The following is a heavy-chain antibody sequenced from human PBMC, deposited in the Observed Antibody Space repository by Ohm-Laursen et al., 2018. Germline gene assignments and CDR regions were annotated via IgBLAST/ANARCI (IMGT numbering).Heavy chain of an antibody. CDR1: GFTFSSYA. J-gene: IGHJ4*02. CDR3: ARSHVHDFGDYLDF. CDR2: ITNSGDFI. D-gene: IGHD4-17*01. V-gene: IGHV3-48*01. Sequence: SLRLSCAASGFTFSSYAMTWVRQAPGKGPEWIAYITNSGDFIQYADSVRGRFTISRDNAKRSLYLQTDSLRAEDTAVYYCARSHVHDFGDYLDFWGQGTLVTVSS.